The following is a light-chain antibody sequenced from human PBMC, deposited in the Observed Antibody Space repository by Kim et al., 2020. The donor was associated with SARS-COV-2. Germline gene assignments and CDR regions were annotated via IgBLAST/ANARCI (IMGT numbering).Light chain of an antibody. Sequence: GQCITFSCTGTSSDVGGYSYVSWYQQHPGKAPKLMIYDVSKRPSGVSNRFSGSKSGNSASLTISGLQAEDEADYYCSSYTSSTTWLFGGGTQLTVL. V-gene: IGLV2-14*04. CDR1: SSDVGGYSY. CDR2: DVS. CDR3: SSYTSSTTWL. J-gene: IGLJ3*02.